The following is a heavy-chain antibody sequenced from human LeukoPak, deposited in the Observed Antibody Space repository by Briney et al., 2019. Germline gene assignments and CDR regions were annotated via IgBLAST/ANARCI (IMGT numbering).Heavy chain of an antibody. CDR1: GFTSSSYA. J-gene: IGHJ6*03. CDR2: ISGSGGST. D-gene: IGHD1-7*01. Sequence: GGSLRLSCAASGFTSSSYAMCWVRQAPGKGLEWVSAISGSGGSTYYADSVKGRFTISRDNSKNTLYLQMNSLRAEDTAVYYCAKGSAWNYVRYYYMDVWGKGTTVTVSS. V-gene: IGHV3-23*01. CDR3: AKGSAWNYVRYYYMDV.